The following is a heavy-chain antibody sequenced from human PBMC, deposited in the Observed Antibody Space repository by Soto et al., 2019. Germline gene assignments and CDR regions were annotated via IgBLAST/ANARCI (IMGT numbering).Heavy chain of an antibody. Sequence: ESGGGLVQPGGSLRLSCAASGFTFSSYWMSWVRQAPGKGLEWVANIKQDGSEKYYVDSVKGRFTISRDNAKNSLYLQMNSLRAEDTAVYYCARAAAGGYYYYYYGMDVWGQGTTVTVSS. CDR2: IKQDGSEK. J-gene: IGHJ6*02. CDR3: ARAAAGGYYYYYYGMDV. D-gene: IGHD6-13*01. V-gene: IGHV3-7*03. CDR1: GFTFSSYW.